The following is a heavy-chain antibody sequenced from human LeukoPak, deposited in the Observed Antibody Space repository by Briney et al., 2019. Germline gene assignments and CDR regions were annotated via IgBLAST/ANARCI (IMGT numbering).Heavy chain of an antibody. D-gene: IGHD6-19*01. Sequence: QAGGSLRLSCAASGFSFSSFAMTWVRQAPGKGLEWVSATSGGGVGTYYADSVKGRFTISRDNSKSTLHLQMNSLRADDTAVYYCARIGVAGANSDYWGQGTLVTVSS. V-gene: IGHV3-23*01. CDR3: ARIGVAGANSDY. CDR1: GFSFSSFA. J-gene: IGHJ4*02. CDR2: TSGGGVGT.